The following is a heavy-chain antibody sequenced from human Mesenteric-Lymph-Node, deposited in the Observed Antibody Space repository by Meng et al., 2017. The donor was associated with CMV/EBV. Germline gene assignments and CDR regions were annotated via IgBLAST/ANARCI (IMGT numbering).Heavy chain of an antibody. CDR3: ARGLNWLDP. D-gene: IGHD3-10*01. Sequence: GESLKISCAASGFTFSSYGMHWVRQAPGKGLEWVAFIRYDGSNKYYADSVKGRFTISRDNSKSTLFLQMNSLRDEDTAVYYCARGLNWLDPWGQGTLVTVSS. CDR1: GFTFSSYG. CDR2: IRYDGSNK. V-gene: IGHV3-30*02. J-gene: IGHJ5*02.